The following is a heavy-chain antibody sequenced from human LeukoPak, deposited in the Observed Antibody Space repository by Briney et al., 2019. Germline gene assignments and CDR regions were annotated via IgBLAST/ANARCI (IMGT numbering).Heavy chain of an antibody. Sequence: GGSLRLPCAASGFTFSSYAMSWVRQAPGKGLEWVSAIGSSGGDTNYADSVKGRFTISRDNSKNTLYLQMNSLRAEDTAVYYCAKKIAAGTLSFDHWGQGTLVTVSS. CDR3: AKKIAAGTLSFDH. D-gene: IGHD6-13*01. V-gene: IGHV3-23*01. J-gene: IGHJ4*02. CDR1: GFTFSSYA. CDR2: IGSSGGDT.